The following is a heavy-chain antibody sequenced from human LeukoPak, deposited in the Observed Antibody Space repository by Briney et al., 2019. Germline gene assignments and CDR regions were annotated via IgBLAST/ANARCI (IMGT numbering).Heavy chain of an antibody. J-gene: IGHJ4*02. CDR1: GFTFSSYA. V-gene: IGHV3-23*01. CDR2: ISGSGGST. Sequence: PGGSLRLSCAASGFTFSSYAMSWVRQAPGKGLEWVSAISGSGGSTYYADSVKGRFTISRDNSKNTLYLQMNSLRAEDTAVYYCVRGPYYDILTGYYIGIDYWGQGTLVTVSS. CDR3: VRGPYYDILTGYYIGIDY. D-gene: IGHD3-9*01.